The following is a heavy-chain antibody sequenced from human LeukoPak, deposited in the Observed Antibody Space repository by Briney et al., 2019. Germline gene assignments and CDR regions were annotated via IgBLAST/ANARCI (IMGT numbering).Heavy chain of an antibody. CDR1: GFTFSSYG. V-gene: IGHV3-30*18. J-gene: IGHJ4*02. D-gene: IGHD6-13*01. CDR3: AKDPPQPRSSWFDY. CDR2: ISRDGSNK. Sequence: GRSLRLSCAASGFTFSSYGMHWVRQAPGKGLEWVAAISRDGSNKYYADSVKGRFTISRDSSKNTLFLQMNSLRTEDTAVYYCAKDPPQPRSSWFDYWGQGTLVTVSS.